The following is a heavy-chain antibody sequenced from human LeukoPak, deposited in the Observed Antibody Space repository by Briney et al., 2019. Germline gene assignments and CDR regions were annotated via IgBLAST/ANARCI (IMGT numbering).Heavy chain of an antibody. CDR1: GYAFTCHY. J-gene: IGHJ6*03. CDR3: AKSGYSYGRDYYYYYMDV. D-gene: IGHD5-18*01. CDR2: TNPNSGGT. Sequence: ASVNFCCKASGYAFTCHYTHWVRQANGPGNDLIGSTNPNSGGTNYAQKFQGRVTMTRDTSISTAYMELSRLRSDDTAVYYCAKSGYSYGRDYYYYYMDVWGKGTTVTVSS. V-gene: IGHV1-2*02.